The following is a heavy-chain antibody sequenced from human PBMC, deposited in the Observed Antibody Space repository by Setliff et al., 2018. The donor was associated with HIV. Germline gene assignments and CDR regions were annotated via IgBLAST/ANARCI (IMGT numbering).Heavy chain of an antibody. D-gene: IGHD5-12*01. Sequence: PSETLSLTCIVSGVSISTSTYYWGWIRQPPGKGLEWIGYIYYSGNTYYNPSLKSRVTISVDTSKNQFSLKLSSVTAADTAVYYCASGRLRNLDYWGQGTLVTVSS. CDR1: GVSISTSTYY. J-gene: IGHJ4*02. CDR2: IYYSGNT. V-gene: IGHV4-39*07. CDR3: ASGRLRNLDY.